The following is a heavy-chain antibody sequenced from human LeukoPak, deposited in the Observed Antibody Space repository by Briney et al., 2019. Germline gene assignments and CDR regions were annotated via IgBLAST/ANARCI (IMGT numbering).Heavy chain of an antibody. CDR3: ARGRNY. CDR1: GGSISSSNYY. Sequence: SETLSLTCSVSGGSISSSNYYWSWIRQPAGKGLEWIGRIYTSESTNYNPSLKSRVTISVDTSKNQFSLKLSSVTAADTAVYYCARGRNYWGQGTLVTVSS. CDR2: IYTSEST. V-gene: IGHV4-61*02. J-gene: IGHJ4*02.